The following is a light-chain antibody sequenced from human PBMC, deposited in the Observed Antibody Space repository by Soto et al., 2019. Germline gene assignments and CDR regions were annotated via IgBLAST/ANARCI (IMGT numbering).Light chain of an antibody. V-gene: IGLV2-23*01. CDR1: SSDVGSYNF. J-gene: IGLJ1*01. Sequence: QSALTQPASVSGSPGQSITISCTGTSSDVGSYNFVSWYQQHPGNAPKVMIYEGSKRPSGVSTRFSGYKSGNTSSLTISGXXXXXXXDYYCCSYAGSSTHVFGTGTK. CDR3: CSYAGSSTHV. CDR2: EGS.